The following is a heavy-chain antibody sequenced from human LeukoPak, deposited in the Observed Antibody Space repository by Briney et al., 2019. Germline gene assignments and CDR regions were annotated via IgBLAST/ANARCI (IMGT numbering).Heavy chain of an antibody. D-gene: IGHD2-15*01. J-gene: IGHJ4*02. CDR2: ISASGDGT. CDR1: GFTVSSNY. Sequence: GGSLRLSCAASGFTVSSNYMSWVRQAPGKGLEWVSAISASGDGTFYADSVKGRFTISRDNSKNMLYLQMNSLRADDTAVYYCANHLEYCSTGSCSYFDYWGQGTLVTVSS. V-gene: IGHV3-23*01. CDR3: ANHLEYCSTGSCSYFDY.